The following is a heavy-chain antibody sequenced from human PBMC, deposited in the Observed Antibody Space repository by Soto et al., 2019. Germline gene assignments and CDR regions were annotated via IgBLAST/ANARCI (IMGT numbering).Heavy chain of an antibody. J-gene: IGHJ6*02. D-gene: IGHD3-10*01. CDR1: GYSFTTYW. CDR2: IYPGDSDT. CDR3: AGGGVRGVITRTRDYYGMDV. Sequence: PGESLKISCRGSGYSFTTYWIVWVRQMPGRGLEWLGVIYPGDSDTRYSPSFQGQVTISADTSINTAYLQWSSLKASDTAMYYCAGGGVRGVITRTRDYYGMDVWGQGTTVTVSS. V-gene: IGHV5-51*01.